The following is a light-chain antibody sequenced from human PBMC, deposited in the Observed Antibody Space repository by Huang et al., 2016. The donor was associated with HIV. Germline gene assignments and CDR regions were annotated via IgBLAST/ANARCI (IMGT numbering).Light chain of an antibody. CDR3: QQFGYSPFT. Sequence: VVMTQSPGTLSLSPGERASLSCRASKAASSDFLAWYQHKPGQAPRLLISDPSNRATGVPYRFSVSWSGTDFTLIIDRLEPEDFALYYCQQFGYSPFTFGGGTRLEI. J-gene: IGKJ4*01. CDR1: KAASSDF. V-gene: IGKV3-20*01. CDR2: DPS.